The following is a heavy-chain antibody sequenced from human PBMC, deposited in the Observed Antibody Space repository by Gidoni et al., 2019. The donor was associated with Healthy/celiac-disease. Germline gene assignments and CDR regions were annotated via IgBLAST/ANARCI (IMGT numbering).Heavy chain of an antibody. CDR2: IYYSGST. V-gene: IGHV4-59*01. J-gene: IGHJ4*02. D-gene: IGHD5-12*01. Sequence: QVQLQESGPGLVKPLETLSLTCTVSGGSISSYYWSWIRQPPGKGLEWIGYIYYSGSTNYNPSLKSRVTISVDTSKNQFSLKLSSVTAADTAVYYCARVFLSEWLQLIYFDYWGQGTLVTVSS. CDR1: GGSISSYY. CDR3: ARVFLSEWLQLIYFDY.